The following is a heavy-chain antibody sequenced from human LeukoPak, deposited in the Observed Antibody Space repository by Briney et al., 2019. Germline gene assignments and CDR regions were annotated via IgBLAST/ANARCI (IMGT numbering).Heavy chain of an antibody. J-gene: IGHJ4*02. Sequence: PSETLSLTCAVYGGSFSGYYWSWIRQPPGKGLEWIGEINHSGSTNYNPSLKSRVTISVDASKNQFSLKLSSVTAADTVVYYCARDPHLTVTTGFFDYWGQGTLVTVSS. D-gene: IGHD4-17*01. CDR3: ARDPHLTVTTGFFDY. V-gene: IGHV4-34*01. CDR2: INHSGST. CDR1: GGSFSGYY.